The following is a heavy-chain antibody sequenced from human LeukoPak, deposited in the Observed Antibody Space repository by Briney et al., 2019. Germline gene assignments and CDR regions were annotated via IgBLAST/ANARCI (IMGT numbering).Heavy chain of an antibody. D-gene: IGHD3-16*02. CDR2: IIPNFGTA. Sequence: ASVKVSCKASGGTFSSYAISWVRQAPGQGLEWMGRIIPNFGTANYAQKFQGRVTITTDESTSTAYMELSSLRSEDTAVYYCARARRGYYDYVWGSYRYNTWFDPWGQGTLVTASS. CDR3: ARARRGYYDYVWGSYRYNTWFDP. J-gene: IGHJ5*02. CDR1: GGTFSSYA. V-gene: IGHV1-69*05.